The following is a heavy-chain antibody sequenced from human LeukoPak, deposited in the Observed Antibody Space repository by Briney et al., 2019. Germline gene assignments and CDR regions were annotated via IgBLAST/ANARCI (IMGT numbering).Heavy chain of an antibody. CDR3: ARIRRSTSANYYYYYMDA. CDR2: ISAYNGNT. J-gene: IGHJ6*03. V-gene: IGHV1-18*01. Sequence: GASVKVSCKASGYTFTSYGISWVRQAPGQGLEWMGWISAYNGNTNYAQKLQGRVTMTTDTSTSTAYMELRSLRSDDTAVYYCARIRRSTSANYYYYYMDAWGKGTTVTVSS. D-gene: IGHD2-2*01. CDR1: GYTFTSYG.